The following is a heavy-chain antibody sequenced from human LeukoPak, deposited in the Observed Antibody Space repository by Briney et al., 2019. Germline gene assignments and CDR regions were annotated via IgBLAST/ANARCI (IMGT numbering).Heavy chain of an antibody. CDR2: IHYSGNT. Sequence: SETLSLTCAVSGGSSRSGDYFWSWIRQPPGKGLEWIGHIHYSGNTYYNPSLKSRVSIPVDTSKNQFSLKLSSVTAADTAVYYCARENNDYGGKKAFDYWGQGTLVTVSS. CDR3: ARENNDYGGKKAFDY. CDR1: GGSSRSGDYF. D-gene: IGHD4-23*01. J-gene: IGHJ4*02. V-gene: IGHV4-30-4*01.